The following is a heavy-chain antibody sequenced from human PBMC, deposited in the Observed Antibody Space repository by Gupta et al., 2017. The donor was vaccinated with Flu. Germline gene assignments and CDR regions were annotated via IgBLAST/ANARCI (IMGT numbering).Heavy chain of an antibody. V-gene: IGHV3-30*04. CDR3: AKDRGRTGIGSHRFFDD. D-gene: IGHD1-26*01. CDR1: GITFSYYA. Sequence: QVQLVESGGGVVQPGRSLRLSCAASGITFSYYAMHWVRQAPGKGLEWVATISYDGRSTHYADSVKGRFTISRDNSRNTLHLQMNSLRDEDTAVYYCAKDRGRTGIGSHRFFDDGGQGTLVTVSS. CDR2: ISYDGRST. J-gene: IGHJ4*02.